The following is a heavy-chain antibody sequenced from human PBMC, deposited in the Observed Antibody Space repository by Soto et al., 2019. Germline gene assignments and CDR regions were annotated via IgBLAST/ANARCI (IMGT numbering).Heavy chain of an antibody. CDR3: TTDLAGAPLAYGMDV. CDR1: GFTFSNAW. CDR2: IKSKTDGGTT. J-gene: IGHJ6*02. V-gene: IGHV3-15*01. D-gene: IGHD3-10*01. Sequence: PGGSLRLSCAASGFTFSNAWMSWVRQAPGKGLEWVGRIKSKTDGGTTDYAAPVKGRFTISRDDSKNTLYLQMNSLKTEDTAVYYCTTDLAGAPLAYGMDVWGQGTTVTVSS.